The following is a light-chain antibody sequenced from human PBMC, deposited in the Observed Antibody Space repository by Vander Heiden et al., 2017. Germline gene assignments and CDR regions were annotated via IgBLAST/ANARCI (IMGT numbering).Light chain of an antibody. Sequence: DIQMTQSPSSLSASVGDRVTITCRASQSISNYLNWYQQKPGKAPKLLIYAASSLQSGVPSRFSGRGSGTDFTLTISSLQPEDFATYYCQQSYRTPHTFGQGTKLEIK. CDR2: AAS. CDR3: QQSYRTPHT. CDR1: QSISNY. J-gene: IGKJ2*01. V-gene: IGKV1-39*01.